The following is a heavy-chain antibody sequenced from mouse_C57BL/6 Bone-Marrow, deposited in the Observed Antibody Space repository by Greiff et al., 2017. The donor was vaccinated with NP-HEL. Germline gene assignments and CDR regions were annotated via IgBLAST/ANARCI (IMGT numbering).Heavy chain of an antibody. Sequence: EVMLVESGEGLVKPGGSLKLSCAASGFTFSSYAMTWVRQTPEKRLEWVAYISSGGDYIYYADPVKGRFTISRDNARNTLYLQMSSLKSEDTAMYYCTRDDGSSPAFDVWGTGTTVTVSS. V-gene: IGHV5-9-1*02. CDR3: TRDDGSSPAFDV. CDR1: GFTFSSYA. CDR2: ISSGGDYI. J-gene: IGHJ1*03. D-gene: IGHD1-1*01.